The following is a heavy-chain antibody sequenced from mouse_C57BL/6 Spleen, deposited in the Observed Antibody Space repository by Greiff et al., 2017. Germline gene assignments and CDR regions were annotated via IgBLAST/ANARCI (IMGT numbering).Heavy chain of an antibody. CDR3: ARRPVVDSMDY. V-gene: IGHV1-81*01. Sequence: VQLQQSGAELARPGASVKLSCKASGYTFTSYGISWVKQRTGPGLEWIGEIYPRSGNTYYNEKFKGKATLTADKSSSTASMELRSLTSEDSAVYFCARRPVVDSMDYWGQGTSVTVSA. D-gene: IGHD1-1*01. CDR1: GYTFTSYG. CDR2: IYPRSGNT. J-gene: IGHJ4*01.